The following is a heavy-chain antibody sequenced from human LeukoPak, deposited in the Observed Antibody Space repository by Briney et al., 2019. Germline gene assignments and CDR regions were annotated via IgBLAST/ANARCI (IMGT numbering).Heavy chain of an antibody. J-gene: IGHJ5*02. D-gene: IGHD7-27*01. CDR3: TIALAGDYWFDP. CDR2: MYPGDSDT. Sequence: GESLKISCKGSGHIFTSYWIGWVRQMPGKGLEWMGIMYPGDSDTRYSPSFQGQVTMSADKSISTAYLQWSSLKASDTAMYYCTIALAGDYWFDPWGQGTLVTVSS. CDR1: GHIFTSYW. V-gene: IGHV5-51*01.